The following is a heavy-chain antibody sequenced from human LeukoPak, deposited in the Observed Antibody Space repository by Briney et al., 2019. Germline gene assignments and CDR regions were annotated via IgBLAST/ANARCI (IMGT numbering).Heavy chain of an antibody. CDR2: IGASGGST. CDR1: GFTFSSYA. J-gene: IGHJ4*02. D-gene: IGHD3-9*01. V-gene: IGHV3-23*01. CDR3: AKAEGYDILTGLDY. Sequence: PGGSLRLSCATSGFTFSSYAMSWVRQAPGKGLEWVSGIGASGGSTYYADSVKGRFTISRDNSKNTLYLQMNSLRAEDTGVYYCAKAEGYDILTGLDYWGQGTLVTVSS.